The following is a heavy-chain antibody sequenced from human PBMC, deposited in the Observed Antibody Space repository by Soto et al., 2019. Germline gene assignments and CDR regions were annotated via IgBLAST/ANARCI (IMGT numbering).Heavy chain of an antibody. CDR2: INWNSDKV. D-gene: IGHD6-25*01. CDR3: AKDKGGIPYYIDS. V-gene: IGHV3-9*01. J-gene: IGHJ4*02. CDR1: GFNFGNYA. Sequence: VLLVESGGGLVQPGRSLRLSCAASGFNFGNYAMHWVRQAPGKGLEWVAAINWNSDKVAYAGSVLGRFTIFRDSAKNSLHLQMNDLTTEDTALYYCAKDKGGIPYYIDSWGQGILVTVSS.